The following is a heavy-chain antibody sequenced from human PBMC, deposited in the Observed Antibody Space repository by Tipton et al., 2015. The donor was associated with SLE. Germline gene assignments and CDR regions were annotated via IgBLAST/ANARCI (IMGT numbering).Heavy chain of an antibody. Sequence: TLSLTCTVSGGSISSGGYYWSWIRQHPGKGLEWIGYIYYSGSTYYNPSLKSRVTISVDTSKNQFSLKLSSVTAADTAVYYCARVWVRGVIPYYFDYWGQGTLVTASS. CDR3: ARVWVRGVIPYYFDY. V-gene: IGHV4-31*03. CDR1: GGSISSGGYY. J-gene: IGHJ4*02. D-gene: IGHD3-10*01. CDR2: IYYSGST.